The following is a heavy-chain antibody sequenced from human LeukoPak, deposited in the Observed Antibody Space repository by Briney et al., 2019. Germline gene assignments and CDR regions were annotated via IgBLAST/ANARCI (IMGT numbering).Heavy chain of an antibody. V-gene: IGHV4-34*01. CDR1: GGSSSGYY. Sequence: SETLSLTCAVYGGSSSGYYWSWIRQPPGKGLEWIGEINHSGSTNYNPSLKSRVTISVDTSKNQFSLKLSSVTAADTAVYYCARGEQQLVRSIDYWGQGTLVTVSS. D-gene: IGHD6-13*01. CDR3: ARGEQQLVRSIDY. CDR2: INHSGST. J-gene: IGHJ4*02.